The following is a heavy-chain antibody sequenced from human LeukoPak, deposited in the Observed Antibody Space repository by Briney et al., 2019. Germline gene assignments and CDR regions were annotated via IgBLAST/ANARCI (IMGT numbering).Heavy chain of an antibody. CDR2: VDHTGST. D-gene: IGHD1-1*01. Sequence: LETLSLTCSVSDDSITMYYWTWIRQPPGKGLEWIGYVDHTGSTNFNPSLNGRVSISRDTTKNLFFLRLRSVTAADTAVYFCARGRVSSSTWYSTYYYYFSMDVWGKGTTVTVSS. V-gene: IGHV4-59*01. J-gene: IGHJ6*03. CDR3: ARGRVSSSTWYSTYYYYFSMDV. CDR1: DDSITMYY.